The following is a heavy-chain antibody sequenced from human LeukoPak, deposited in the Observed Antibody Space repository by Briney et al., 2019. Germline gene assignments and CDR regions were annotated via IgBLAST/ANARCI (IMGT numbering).Heavy chain of an antibody. CDR2: ISAYNGNT. Sequence: GASVKVSRKASGYTFTSYGISWVRQAPGQGLEWMGWISAYNGNTNYAQKLQGRVTMTTDTSTSTAYMELRSLRSDDTAVYYCAGYDILTGIDYWGQGTLVTVSS. J-gene: IGHJ4*02. V-gene: IGHV1-18*01. CDR3: AGYDILTGIDY. D-gene: IGHD3-9*01. CDR1: GYTFTSYG.